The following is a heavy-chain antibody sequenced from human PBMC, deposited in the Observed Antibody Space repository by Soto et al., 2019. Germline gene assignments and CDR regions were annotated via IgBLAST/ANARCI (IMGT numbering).Heavy chain of an antibody. CDR3: ARERGYQLRLDYGMDV. CDR1: GFIFSSYG. J-gene: IGHJ6*02. Sequence: QVQLVESGGGVVQPGRSLRLSCEASGFIFSSYGMHWVRQAPGKGLEWVALITYDGSNADYADSVKGRFTISRDDSENSLYLQMNSLRSEDTALYYCARERGYQLRLDYGMDVWGQGTTVTVSS. V-gene: IGHV3-30*03. D-gene: IGHD2-2*01. CDR2: ITYDGSNA.